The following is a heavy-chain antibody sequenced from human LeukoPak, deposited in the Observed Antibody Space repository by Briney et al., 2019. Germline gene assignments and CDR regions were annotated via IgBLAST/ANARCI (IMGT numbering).Heavy chain of an antibody. CDR2: IKHDGSEK. CDR1: GFTFSSSW. CDR3: ARDRDPLVRCDY. D-gene: IGHD3-10*01. Sequence: GSLRLSCAASGFTFSSSWMSWVRQAPGKGLEWVANIKHDGSEKYYVESVKGRFTISRDNAKNSLYLQMSSLRADDTAVYYCARDRDPLVRCDYWGQGTLVTVSS. V-gene: IGHV3-7*01. J-gene: IGHJ4*02.